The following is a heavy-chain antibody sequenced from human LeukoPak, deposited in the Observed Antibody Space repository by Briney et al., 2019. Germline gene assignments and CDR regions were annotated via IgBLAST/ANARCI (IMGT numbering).Heavy chain of an antibody. CDR1: GFSFSSFW. V-gene: IGHV3-7*05. J-gene: IGHJ4*02. Sequence: GSPRLTCRASGFSFSSFWMTWVRRTPGKGLEWVATITQDGSETFYVDSVKGRFTISRDNSKSTLNLQMNSLRAEDTAVYYCAKDTGEHYFDYWGQGTLATVSS. CDR2: ITQDGSET. CDR3: AKDTGEHYFDY. D-gene: IGHD3-16*01.